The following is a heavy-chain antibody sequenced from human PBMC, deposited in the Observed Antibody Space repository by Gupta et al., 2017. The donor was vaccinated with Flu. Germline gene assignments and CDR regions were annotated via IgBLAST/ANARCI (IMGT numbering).Heavy chain of an antibody. CDR1: GFDFTTNW. CDR2: IYGGDSDV. J-gene: IGHJ4*02. Sequence: EVQLVQAGPEMKKPGESLRSSRKASGFDFTTNWSGWVLQMPRKGLEWMGIIYGGDSDVRYSPSFQGQVTMSADTSTTTAYLQWRGLKASDTAMYYCARGKDGSGYYTRALDFCGQGTLVTV. D-gene: IGHD3-3*01. V-gene: IGHV5-51*03. CDR3: ARGKDGSGYYTRALDF.